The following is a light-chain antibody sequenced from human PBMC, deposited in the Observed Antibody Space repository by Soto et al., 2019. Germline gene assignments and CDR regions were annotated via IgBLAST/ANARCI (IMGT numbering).Light chain of an antibody. J-gene: IGKJ5*01. CDR1: QDISSY. CDR2: TAS. CDR3: QHLNSWPPIT. V-gene: IGKV1-9*01. Sequence: DIPLTQSPSFLSASVGDTVTITCRASQDISSYLAWYQQKPGKAPKVLIHTASTLESGAPPRFSGSGSGTHFTLTISNLQPEDFATYYCQHLNSWPPITFGQGTRLDIK.